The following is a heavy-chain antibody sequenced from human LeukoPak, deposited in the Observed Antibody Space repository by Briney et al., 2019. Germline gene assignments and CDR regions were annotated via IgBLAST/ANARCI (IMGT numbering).Heavy chain of an antibody. D-gene: IGHD3-9*01. CDR1: GGSFSGYY. V-gene: IGHV4-34*01. CDR2: VTHSGST. Sequence: SETLSLTCAVYGGSFSGYYWSWIRQPPGEGLEWIGEVTHSGSTNSSPSLKSRVTISEDTSKNQFSLKLSSVTAADTAVYYCARYYDILTGYYSFDFWGQGTLVTVSS. J-gene: IGHJ4*02. CDR3: ARYYDILTGYYSFDF.